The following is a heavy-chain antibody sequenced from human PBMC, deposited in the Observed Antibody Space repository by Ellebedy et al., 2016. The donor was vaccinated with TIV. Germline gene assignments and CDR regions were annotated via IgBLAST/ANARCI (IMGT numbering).Heavy chain of an antibody. D-gene: IGHD6-13*01. CDR1: GFTFSSYG. J-gene: IGHJ5*02. Sequence: GGSLRLXXAASGFTFSSYGMHWVRQAPGKGLEYVSAISSNGGSTYYADSVKGRFTISRDNSKNTLYLQMSSLRAEDTAVYYCVKGYSSSWYDQDWFDPWGQGTLVTVSS. CDR2: ISSNGGST. CDR3: VKGYSSSWYDQDWFDP. V-gene: IGHV3-64D*06.